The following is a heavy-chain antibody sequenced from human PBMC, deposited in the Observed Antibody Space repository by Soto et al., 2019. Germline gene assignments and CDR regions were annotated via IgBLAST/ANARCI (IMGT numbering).Heavy chain of an antibody. CDR2: INAGNGNT. CDR3: ASFQYYDILTGYPSPYYYYGMDV. D-gene: IGHD3-9*01. Sequence: ASVKVSCKASGYTFTSYAMHWVRQAPGQRLEWMGWINAGNGNTKYSQKLQGRVTITRDTSASTAYMELSSLRSEDTAVYYCASFQYYDILTGYPSPYYYYGMDVWGQGTTVTVSS. CDR1: GYTFTSYA. V-gene: IGHV1-3*01. J-gene: IGHJ6*02.